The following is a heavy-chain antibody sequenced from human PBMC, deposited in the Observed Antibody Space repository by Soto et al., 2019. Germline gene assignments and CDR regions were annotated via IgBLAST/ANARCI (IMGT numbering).Heavy chain of an antibody. CDR1: GGTFSSYA. J-gene: IGHJ6*02. Sequence: GASVKVSCKASGGTFSSYAISWVRQAPGQGLEWMGGIIPIFGTANYAQKFQGRVTITADESTSTAYMELSSLRSEDTAVYYCARDRPMVRGVTLYGMDVWGQGTTVTVSS. V-gene: IGHV1-69*13. CDR2: IIPIFGTA. D-gene: IGHD3-10*01. CDR3: ARDRPMVRGVTLYGMDV.